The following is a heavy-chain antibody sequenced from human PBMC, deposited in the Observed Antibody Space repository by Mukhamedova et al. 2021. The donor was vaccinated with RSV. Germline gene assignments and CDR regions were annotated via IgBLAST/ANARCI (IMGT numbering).Heavy chain of an antibody. CDR3: SAPVLGVDS. Sequence: AVNWVRQAPGKGLEWVGIIRTKRYGGTTEYAASLKDRFTISRDDSRSIAYLQVNSLKIEDTAVYFCSAPVLGVDSWGQGTPVTV. CDR1: A. D-gene: IGHD2-8*02. V-gene: IGHV3-49*04. J-gene: IGHJ4*02. CDR2: IRTKRYGGTT.